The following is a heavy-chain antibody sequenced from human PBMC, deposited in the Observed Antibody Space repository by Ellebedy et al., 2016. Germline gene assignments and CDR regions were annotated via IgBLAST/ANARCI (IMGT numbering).Heavy chain of an antibody. V-gene: IGHV1-2*02. J-gene: IGHJ6*02. Sequence: ASVKVSCXASGYTFTGYYMHWVRQAPGQGLEWMGWINPNSGGTNYAQKFQGRVTMTRDTSISTAYMELSRLRSDDTAVYYCARDYGDYYYGMDVWGQGTTVTVSS. CDR2: INPNSGGT. D-gene: IGHD4-17*01. CDR1: GYTFTGYY. CDR3: ARDYGDYYYGMDV.